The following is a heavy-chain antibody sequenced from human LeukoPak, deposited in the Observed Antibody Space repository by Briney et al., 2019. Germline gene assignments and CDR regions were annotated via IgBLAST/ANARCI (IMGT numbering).Heavy chain of an antibody. Sequence: SETLSLTCAVYGGSFSGYYWSWIRQPPGKGLEWIGEINHSGSTNYNPSLKSRVTISVDTSKNQFSLKLSSVTAADTAVYYCARGSSYVWGSYRYRNCFDPWGQGTLVTVSS. CDR2: INHSGST. D-gene: IGHD3-16*02. CDR3: ARGSSYVWGSYRYRNCFDP. V-gene: IGHV4-34*01. J-gene: IGHJ5*02. CDR1: GGSFSGYY.